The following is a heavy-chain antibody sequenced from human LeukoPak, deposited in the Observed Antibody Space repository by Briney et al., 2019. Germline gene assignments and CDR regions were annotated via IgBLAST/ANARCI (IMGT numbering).Heavy chain of an antibody. J-gene: IGHJ5*02. Sequence: GGSLRLSCAASGFTFSSYAMSWVRQAPGKGLEWVSAISGSGGSTYYADSVKGRFTISRDNSKNTLYLQMNSLRAEDTAVYYCAKWGYYDFWSGPGPWGQGTLVTVSS. V-gene: IGHV3-23*01. CDR2: ISGSGGST. CDR3: AKWGYYDFWSGPGP. CDR1: GFTFSSYA. D-gene: IGHD3-3*01.